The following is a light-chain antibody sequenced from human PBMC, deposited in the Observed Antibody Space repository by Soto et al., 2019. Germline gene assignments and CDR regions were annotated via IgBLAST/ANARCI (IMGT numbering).Light chain of an antibody. J-gene: IGKJ3*01. CDR1: QDVSRY. CDR2: GAS. Sequence: QLTQSPSSLSASVGDRVTITCRASQDVSRYLAWYQQKAGKAPKLLNYGASTLQSGVPSRFSGFGSGTEFTLTISSLQPEDFATYHCQQLQRTPFTFGPGTTVDV. V-gene: IGKV1-9*01. CDR3: QQLQRTPFT.